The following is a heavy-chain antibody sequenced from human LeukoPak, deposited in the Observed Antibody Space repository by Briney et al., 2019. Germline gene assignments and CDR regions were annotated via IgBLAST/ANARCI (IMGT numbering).Heavy chain of an antibody. CDR3: ARDGLDYYNRRPYFDY. Sequence: AGSLRLSCAASGFTFSSYAMSWVRQAPGKGLEWVSAISGSGGSTYHADPVKGRFTISRDNSKNTLYLQMNSLRAEDTAVYYCARDGLDYYNRRPYFDYWGEGTLVTVSS. D-gene: IGHD3-22*01. V-gene: IGHV3-23*01. J-gene: IGHJ4*02. CDR1: GFTFSSYA. CDR2: ISGSGGST.